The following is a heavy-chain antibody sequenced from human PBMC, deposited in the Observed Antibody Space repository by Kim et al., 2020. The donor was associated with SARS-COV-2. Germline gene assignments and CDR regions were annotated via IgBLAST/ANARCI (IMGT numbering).Heavy chain of an antibody. Sequence: GGSLRLSCAASGFTFSSYGMHWVRQAPGKGLEWVAVISYDGSNKYYADSVKGRFTISRDNSKNTLYLQMNSLRAEDTAVYYCAKPYSSSWYSYYYGMDVWGQGTTVTVSS. CDR1: GFTFSSYG. D-gene: IGHD6-13*01. V-gene: IGHV3-30*18. CDR2: ISYDGSNK. CDR3: AKPYSSSWYSYYYGMDV. J-gene: IGHJ6*02.